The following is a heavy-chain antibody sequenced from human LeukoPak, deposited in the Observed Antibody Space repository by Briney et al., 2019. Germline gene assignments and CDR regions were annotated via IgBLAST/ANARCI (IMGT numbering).Heavy chain of an antibody. V-gene: IGHV4-59*11. Sequence: SETLSLTCSVSGVSITHHFWSWIRQSPGKGLEWIGYISDSGSATYSPSLKSRVTISLDMSKKQFSLNLSSVTPADTAVYFCARSRYATSSYYSDWGPGTLVTVSS. CDR2: ISDSGSA. CDR1: GVSITHHF. CDR3: ARSRYATSSYYSD. J-gene: IGHJ4*02. D-gene: IGHD3-22*01.